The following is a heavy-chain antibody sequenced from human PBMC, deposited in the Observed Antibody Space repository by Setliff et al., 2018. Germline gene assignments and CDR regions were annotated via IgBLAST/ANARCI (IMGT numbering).Heavy chain of an antibody. J-gene: IGHJ4*02. D-gene: IGHD6-19*01. CDR1: GFTLSSYY. V-gene: IGHV3-21*01. Sequence: PGESLKISCAASGFTLSSYYMNWVRQAPGKGLEWVSSISSSGSFMYYADSVKGRFTISRDSAKNSLYLQMNSLRAEDTAVYYCVRDLSSGWSSFDYWGQGTLVTVSS. CDR2: ISSSGSFM. CDR3: VRDLSSGWSSFDY.